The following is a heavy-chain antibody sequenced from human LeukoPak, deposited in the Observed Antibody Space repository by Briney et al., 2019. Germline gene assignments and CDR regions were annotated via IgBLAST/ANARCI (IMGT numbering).Heavy chain of an antibody. V-gene: IGHV5-51*01. Sequence: GEALKISCKASCYSFTNYWIGWGRHMPGKDLEWMGVIYPGDSDTRYSPSFQGQVTISADKSTSSAYLQWSSLKASDNAMYYCARRSSSGWEFDCWGQGTLVTVSS. D-gene: IGHD6-19*01. CDR1: CYSFTNYW. CDR2: IYPGDSDT. J-gene: IGHJ4*02. CDR3: ARRSSSGWEFDC.